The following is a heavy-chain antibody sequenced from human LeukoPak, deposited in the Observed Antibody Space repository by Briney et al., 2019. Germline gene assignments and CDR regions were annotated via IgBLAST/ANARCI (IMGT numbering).Heavy chain of an antibody. CDR3: AKAPTSYFDY. CDR2: ISWNSGSI. Sequence: GGSLRLSCAASGFTFDDYAMHWVRQAPGKGLEWVSGISWNSGSIGYADSVKGRFTISRDNAKNSLYLQMNSLRAEDTALYYCAKAPTSYFDYWGQGTLVTVSS. J-gene: IGHJ4*02. CDR1: GFTFDDYA. V-gene: IGHV3-9*01.